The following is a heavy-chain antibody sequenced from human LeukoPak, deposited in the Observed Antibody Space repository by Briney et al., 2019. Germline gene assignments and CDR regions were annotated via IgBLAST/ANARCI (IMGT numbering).Heavy chain of an antibody. V-gene: IGHV3-66*01. CDR3: ARGLSVVSADIDR. J-gene: IGHJ5*02. CDR2: VFSGGST. CDR1: ALAASREY. Sequence: GGSMRFSCPAFALAASREYISWVGPAPAKGLEWVSVVFSGGSTYYEDSMNARFTISRDNFKNPLYLQMTGLRAEDTAVYYCARGLSVVSADIDRWGQGSLVTVSS. D-gene: IGHD2-15*01.